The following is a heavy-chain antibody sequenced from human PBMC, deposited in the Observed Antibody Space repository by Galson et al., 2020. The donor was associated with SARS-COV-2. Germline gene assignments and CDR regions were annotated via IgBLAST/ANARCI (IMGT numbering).Heavy chain of an antibody. CDR1: GFTFSSYG. Sequence: TGGSLILSCAASGFTFSSYGMHWVRQAPGKGLEWVAVIWYDGSNKYYADSVKGRFTISRDNSKNTLYLQMNSLRAEDTAVYYCARDGPHSSGWYGLGYYYYGMDVWGQGTTVTVSS. V-gene: IGHV3-33*01. D-gene: IGHD6-19*01. J-gene: IGHJ6*02. CDR2: IWYDGSNK. CDR3: ARDGPHSSGWYGLGYYYYGMDV.